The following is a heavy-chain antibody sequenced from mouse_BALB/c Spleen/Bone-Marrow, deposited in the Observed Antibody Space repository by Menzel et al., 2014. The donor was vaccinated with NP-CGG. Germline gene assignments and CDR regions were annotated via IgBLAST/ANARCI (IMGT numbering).Heavy chain of an antibody. J-gene: IGHJ4*01. D-gene: IGHD2-1*01. Sequence: LQESGPELVKPGASVKMSRKASGYTFTSYVMHWVKQKPGQGLEWIGYINPNNDGSKYNEKFKGKATLTSDKSSSTAYMELSSLTSEDSAVYYCARGKTYAMDYWGQGISVTVSS. CDR3: ARGKTYAMDY. CDR2: INPNNDGS. V-gene: IGHV1-14*01. CDR1: GYTFTSYV.